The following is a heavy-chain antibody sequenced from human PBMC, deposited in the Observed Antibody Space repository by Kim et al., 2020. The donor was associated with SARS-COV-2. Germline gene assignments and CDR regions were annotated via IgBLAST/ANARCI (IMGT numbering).Heavy chain of an antibody. D-gene: IGHD2-15*01. CDR2: INHSGST. CDR1: GGSFSGYS. Sequence: SETLSLTCAVYGGSFSGYSWSWIRQPPGKGLQWIGEINHSGSTNYNASLKSRVTISLDRSKNKFSLKLISVTAADTAFYYCARGRSGVVPSPILGIGPHYDYFIMDVWGRGTTVTVSS. J-gene: IGHJ6*03. CDR3: ARGRSGVVPSPILGIGPHYDYFIMDV. V-gene: IGHV4-34*01.